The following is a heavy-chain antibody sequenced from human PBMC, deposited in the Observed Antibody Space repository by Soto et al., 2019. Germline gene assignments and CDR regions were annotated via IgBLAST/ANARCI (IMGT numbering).Heavy chain of an antibody. D-gene: IGHD2-15*01. V-gene: IGHV4-34*01. CDR3: ARHDAYCSGGSCLFGFDY. Sequence: SETLSLTCAVYGGSFSGYYWSWIRQPPGKGLEWIGEINHSGSTNYNPSLKSRVTISVDTSKNQFSLKLSSVTAADTAVYYCARHDAYCSGGSCLFGFDYWGQGTLVTVSS. J-gene: IGHJ4*02. CDR2: INHSGST. CDR1: GGSFSGYY.